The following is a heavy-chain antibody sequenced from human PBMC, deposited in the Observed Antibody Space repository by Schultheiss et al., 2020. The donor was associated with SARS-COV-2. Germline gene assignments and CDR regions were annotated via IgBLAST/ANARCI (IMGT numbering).Heavy chain of an antibody. CDR2: IYSGGST. D-gene: IGHD4-17*01. V-gene: IGHV3-66*01. J-gene: IGHJ4*02. CDR3: ARVPYGDPHFDY. CDR1: GFTVSSNY. Sequence: GGSLRLSCAASGFTVSSNYMSWVRQAPGKGLEWVSVIYSGGSTYYADSVKGRFTISRDNSKNTLYLQMNSLRAEDTAVYYCARVPYGDPHFDYWGQGTLVTVSS.